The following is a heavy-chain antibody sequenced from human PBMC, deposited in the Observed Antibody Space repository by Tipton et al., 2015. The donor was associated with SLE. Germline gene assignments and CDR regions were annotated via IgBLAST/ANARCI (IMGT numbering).Heavy chain of an antibody. D-gene: IGHD6-13*01. CDR2: IIPILGTT. CDR1: GDTFK. Sequence: QLVQSGAEVKKPWSSVKVSCKASGDTFKIGWVRQAPGQGLEWMGGIIPILGTTHYAQKFQDKVTFTADESTSTAYMELSSLRSEDTAVYHCARGRTSSVWDNWFTIDMWGQGTMVTVSS. V-gene: IGHV1-69*01. CDR3: ARGRTSSVWDNWFTIDM. J-gene: IGHJ3*02.